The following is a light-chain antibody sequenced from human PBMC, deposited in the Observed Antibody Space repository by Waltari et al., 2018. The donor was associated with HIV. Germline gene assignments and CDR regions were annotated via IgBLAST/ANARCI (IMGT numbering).Light chain of an antibody. CDR1: RSISSY. CDR2: DAS. J-gene: IGKJ4*01. Sequence: IVLTQSPATLPLSPVESTTTSCSASRSISSYLSCYQQQPAQAPSLLLYDASQSSTGTAARFSGSGSGTDFTLTISSLVPEDFAVYYCQQRSNCTPLTFGGGTKVEIK. CDR3: QQRSNCTPLT. V-gene: IGKV3-11*01.